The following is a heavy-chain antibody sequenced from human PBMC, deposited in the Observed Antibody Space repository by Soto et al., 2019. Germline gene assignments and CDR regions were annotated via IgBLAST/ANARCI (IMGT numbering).Heavy chain of an antibody. D-gene: IGHD3-10*01. J-gene: IGHJ4*02. CDR2: VSAYNGNT. V-gene: IGHV1-18*01. Sequence: QVQLVQSGAEVKKPGASVKVSCKASGYTFTSYGINWVRQAPGQGLEWMGWVSAYNGNTNYAQNVQGRVTMTTDTTTSTAYMELRSLRSDDTAVYYCVRDKGDGSGSYYGYWGQGTLVTVSS. CDR3: VRDKGDGSGSYYGY. CDR1: GYTFTSYG.